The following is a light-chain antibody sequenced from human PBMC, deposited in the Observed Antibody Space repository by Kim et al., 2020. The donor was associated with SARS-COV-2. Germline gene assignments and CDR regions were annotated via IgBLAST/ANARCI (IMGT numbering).Light chain of an antibody. V-gene: IGLV1-51*01. J-gene: IGLJ3*02. Sequence: QKVTISCSGNSSHSENIYISWYQQLPGAAPKLLIYDNNQRPPGIPDRFSGSKSGTSATLGITGLQTGDEADYYCGTWDSGLSADWVFGGGTQLTVL. CDR1: SSHSENIY. CDR2: DNN. CDR3: GTWDSGLSADWV.